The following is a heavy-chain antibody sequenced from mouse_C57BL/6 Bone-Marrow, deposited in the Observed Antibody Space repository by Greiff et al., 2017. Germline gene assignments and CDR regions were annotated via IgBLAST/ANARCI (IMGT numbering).Heavy chain of an antibody. CDR3: AFYGPYAMDY. D-gene: IGHD1-1*01. CDR1: GYTFTSSG. CDR2: VYPSRGNT. V-gene: IGHV1-81*01. Sequence: QSGAELARPGASVKLSCKASGYTFTSSGISWVKQSTGQGLEWIGEVYPSRGNTYYNEKFKGKATLTADKSSSTAYMELRSRTSEDSAVYFCAFYGPYAMDYWGQGTSVTVSS. J-gene: IGHJ4*01.